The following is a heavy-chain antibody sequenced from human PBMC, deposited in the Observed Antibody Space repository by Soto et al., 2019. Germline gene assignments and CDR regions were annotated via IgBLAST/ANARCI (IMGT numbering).Heavy chain of an antibody. CDR3: ARIKTDLWSGYFSRPNWFDP. CDR1: GYTFTSYG. J-gene: IGHJ5*02. CDR2: ISAYNGNT. V-gene: IGHV1-18*04. Sequence: ASVKVSCKASGYTFTSYGISWVRQAPGQGLEWMGWISAYNGNTNYAQKLQGRVTMTTDTSTSTAYMELRSLRSDDTAVYYCARIKTDLWSGYFSRPNWFDPWGQGTLVTVSS. D-gene: IGHD3-3*01.